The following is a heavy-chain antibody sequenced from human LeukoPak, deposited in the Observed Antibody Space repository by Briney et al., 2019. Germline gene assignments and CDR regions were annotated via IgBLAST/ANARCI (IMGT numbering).Heavy chain of an antibody. J-gene: IGHJ4*02. CDR1: GFTFNSYW. V-gene: IGHV3-7*03. CDR2: IKPDGSEK. CDR3: ARTDIVVVLDITRRFDY. D-gene: IGHD2-15*01. Sequence: GGSLRLSCAASGFTFNSYWMNWVRQAPGKGLEWVANIKPDGSEKFYVDSVKGRFTISRDNAKNSLYLQMNSLRAEDTAVYYCARTDIVVVLDITRRFDYWGQGTLVTGSS.